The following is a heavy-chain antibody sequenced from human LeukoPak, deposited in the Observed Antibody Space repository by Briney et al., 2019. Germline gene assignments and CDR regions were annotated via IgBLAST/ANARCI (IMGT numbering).Heavy chain of an antibody. V-gene: IGHV3-23*01. CDR1: GFTFTSYA. D-gene: IGHD2-8*01. J-gene: IGHJ4*02. CDR2: ISGSGGST. Sequence: PGGSLRLSCAASGFTFTSYAMSWVRQAPGKGLEWVSAISGSGGSTYYADSVKGRFTISRDNSKNTLYLQMNSLRAEDTAVYYCAKDRVLMVYEGLGDYWGQGTLVTVSS. CDR3: AKDRVLMVYEGLGDY.